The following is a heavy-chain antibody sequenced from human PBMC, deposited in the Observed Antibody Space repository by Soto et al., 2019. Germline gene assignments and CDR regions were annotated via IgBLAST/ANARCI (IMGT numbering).Heavy chain of an antibody. Sequence: LGGSLKISSKGSGYSFTSYWISWVRQMPGKGLAWMGGIDPSDSYTNYSPSFQGHVTISADKSISTAYLQWSSLKASHTAMDYCATPGRTTVTTRGGENYYYYGMDVWGQGTTVTVSS. D-gene: IGHD4-4*01. J-gene: IGHJ6*02. CDR2: IDPSDSYT. V-gene: IGHV5-10-1*01. CDR3: ATPGRTTVTTRGGENYYYYGMDV. CDR1: GYSFTSYW.